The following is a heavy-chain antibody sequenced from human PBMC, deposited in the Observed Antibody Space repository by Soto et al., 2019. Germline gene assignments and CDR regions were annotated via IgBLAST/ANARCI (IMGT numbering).Heavy chain of an antibody. J-gene: IGHJ4*02. V-gene: IGHV4-34*01. CDR1: GGSFSGYY. Sequence: PSETLSLTCAVYGGSFSGYYWSWIRQPPGKGLEWIEEINHSGSTNYNPSLKSRVTISVDKSKNQFSLKLSSVTAADTAVYYCAGVGSSWAALDYWGQGTLVTVSS. D-gene: IGHD6-13*01. CDR3: AGVGSSWAALDY. CDR2: INHSGST.